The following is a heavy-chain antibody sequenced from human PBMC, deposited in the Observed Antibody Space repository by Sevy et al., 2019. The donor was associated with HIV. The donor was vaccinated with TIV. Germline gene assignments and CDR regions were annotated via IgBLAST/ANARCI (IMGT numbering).Heavy chain of an antibody. CDR1: GFTFSSYS. V-gene: IGHV3-48*02. CDR3: ARCLRELLTFDY. CDR2: ISSSSTI. D-gene: IGHD1-26*01. J-gene: IGHJ4*02. Sequence: GGSLRLSCAASGFTFSSYSMNWVRQAPGKGLEWVSYISSSSTIYYADSVKGRFTISRDNAKNSLYLQVNSLRDEDTAVYYCARCLRELLTFDYWGQGTLVTVSS.